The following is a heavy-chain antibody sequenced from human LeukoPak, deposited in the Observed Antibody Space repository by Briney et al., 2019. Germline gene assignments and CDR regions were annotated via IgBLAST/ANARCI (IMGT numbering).Heavy chain of an antibody. J-gene: IGHJ4*02. D-gene: IGHD1-26*01. V-gene: IGHV1-18*01. Sequence: VASVTVSCTASGYTFTSYGVSWVRQAPGQGLEWMGWISAYNGNTNYAQKLQGRVTMTTDTSTSTAYMELRSLRSDDTAVYYCARDSGSYVDFDYWGQGTLVTVSS. CDR3: ARDSGSYVDFDY. CDR2: ISAYNGNT. CDR1: GYTFTSYG.